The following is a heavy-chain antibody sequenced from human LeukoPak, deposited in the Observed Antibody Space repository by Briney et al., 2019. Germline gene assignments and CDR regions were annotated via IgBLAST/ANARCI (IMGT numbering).Heavy chain of an antibody. CDR1: GFTFSRDS. D-gene: IGHD3-22*01. Sequence: GGSLRLSCAASGFTFSRDSMNWVRQAPGKGLEWVSYINGGGSPIFYADSVKGRFTISRDNSKNTLYLQMNSLRAEDTAVYYCASRDYDSSGWGAFDIWGQGTRVTVSS. CDR2: INGGGSPI. J-gene: IGHJ3*02. V-gene: IGHV3-48*01. CDR3: ASRDYDSSGWGAFDI.